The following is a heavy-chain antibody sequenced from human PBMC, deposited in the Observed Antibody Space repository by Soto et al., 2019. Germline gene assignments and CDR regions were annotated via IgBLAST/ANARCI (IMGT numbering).Heavy chain of an antibody. Sequence: SETLSLTCSVSGDSISNNKWWSWVRQPPGKGLEWIGEMHHSGSIHYNASLKSRATLSVDKSKNQFSLKLSSVTAADTAVYYCARVSSGYYSDAFDIWGQGTMVTVSS. D-gene: IGHD3-22*01. J-gene: IGHJ3*02. CDR1: GDSISNNKW. CDR2: MHHSGSI. CDR3: ARVSSGYYSDAFDI. V-gene: IGHV4-4*02.